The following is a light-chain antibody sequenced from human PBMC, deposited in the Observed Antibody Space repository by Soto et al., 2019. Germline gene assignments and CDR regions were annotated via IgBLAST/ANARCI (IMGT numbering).Light chain of an antibody. CDR3: QQYGSSTPYT. CDR2: GAS. Sequence: EIVLTQSPGTLSLSPGERATLSCRASQSVSSSSLAWYQQKPGQAPRLLIYGASSRATGIPDRFSGSGSGTDFTLTISRLDPGDFAVYYCQQYGSSTPYTFGREDKVDI. J-gene: IGKJ2*01. CDR1: QSVSSSS. V-gene: IGKV3-20*01.